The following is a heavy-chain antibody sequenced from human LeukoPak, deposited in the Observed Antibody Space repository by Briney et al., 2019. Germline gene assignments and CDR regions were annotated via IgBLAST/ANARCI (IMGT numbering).Heavy chain of an antibody. V-gene: IGHV3-21*01. CDR2: ISSSSSYI. Sequence: GGSLRLSCAASGFTSSSYSMNWVRQAPGKGLEWVSSISSSSSYIYYADSVKGRFTISRDNAKNSLYLQMNSLRAEDTAVYYCARAISGNYGSEKHYGMDVWGQGTTVTVSS. D-gene: IGHD3-10*01. CDR3: ARAISGNYGSEKHYGMDV. J-gene: IGHJ6*02. CDR1: GFTSSSYS.